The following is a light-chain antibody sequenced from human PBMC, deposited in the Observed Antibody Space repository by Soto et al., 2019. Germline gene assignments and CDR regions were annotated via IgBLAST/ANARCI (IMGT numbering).Light chain of an antibody. CDR2: DSS. CDR1: PSRSTF. J-gene: IGKJ5*01. CDR3: QQRSNWPPSIT. Sequence: EVVLTQSPATLSLSQGERAGLSCRDIPSRSTFLAWYQHQPGQGPSLLLYDSSNSATGIPARFSGSGSGTDFTLTISSLEPQAFAVYYCQQRSNWPPSITFGPGTRLEI. V-gene: IGKV3-11*01.